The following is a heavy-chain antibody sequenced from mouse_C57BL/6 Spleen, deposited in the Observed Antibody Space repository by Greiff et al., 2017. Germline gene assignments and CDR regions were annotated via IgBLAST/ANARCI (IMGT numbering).Heavy chain of an antibody. CDR2: IYPGDGDT. CDR3: ARWDDYDGWFAY. V-gene: IGHV1-80*01. Sequence: QVQLKESGAELVKPGASVKISCKASGYAFSSYWMNWVKQRPGKGLEWIGQIYPGDGDTNYNGKFKGKATLTADKSSSTAYMQLSSLTSEDSAVYFCARWDDYDGWFAYWGQGTLVTVSA. D-gene: IGHD2-4*01. CDR1: GYAFSSYW. J-gene: IGHJ3*01.